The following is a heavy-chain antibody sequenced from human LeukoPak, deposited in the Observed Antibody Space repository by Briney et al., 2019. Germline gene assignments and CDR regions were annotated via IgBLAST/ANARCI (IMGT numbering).Heavy chain of an antibody. J-gene: IGHJ6*02. D-gene: IGHD3-22*01. Sequence: SETLSLTCTVSGGSISSYYWSWIRQHPGKGLEWIGYIYYSGSTYYNPSLKSRVTISVDTSKNQFSLKLSSVTAADTAVYYCARGYYYDSSGYYPSNYYGMDVWGQGTTVTVSS. CDR3: ARGYYYDSSGYYPSNYYGMDV. CDR2: IYYSGST. V-gene: IGHV4-59*06. CDR1: GGSISSYY.